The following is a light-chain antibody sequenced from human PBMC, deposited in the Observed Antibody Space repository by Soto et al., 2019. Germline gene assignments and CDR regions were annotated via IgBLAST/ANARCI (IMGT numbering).Light chain of an antibody. Sequence: IQMTQSPSSVSASVGDKVTITCRASQDISTWLAWYQQKSGKAPKLLIFAASSLHSGVPSRFTGSGSGTDFTLTISSLQPEDFATYYCQQANSFPFTFGGGTTLEI. CDR3: QQANSFPFT. CDR2: AAS. V-gene: IGKV1-12*01. J-gene: IGKJ4*01. CDR1: QDISTW.